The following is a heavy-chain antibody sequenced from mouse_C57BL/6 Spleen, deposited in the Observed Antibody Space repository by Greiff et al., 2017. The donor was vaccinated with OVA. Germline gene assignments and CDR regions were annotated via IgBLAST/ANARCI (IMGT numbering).Heavy chain of an antibody. V-gene: IGHV1-69*01. D-gene: IGHD2-5*01. CDR2: IDPSDSYT. CDR3: ARGYYSNLAY. CDR1: GYTFTSYW. Sequence: VQLQQSGAELVMPGASVKLSCKASGYTFTSYWMHWVKQRPGQGLEWIGEIDPSDSYTNYNQKFKGKSTLTVDKSSSTAYMQLSSLTSEDSAVYYCARGYYSNLAYWGQGTLVTVSA. J-gene: IGHJ3*01.